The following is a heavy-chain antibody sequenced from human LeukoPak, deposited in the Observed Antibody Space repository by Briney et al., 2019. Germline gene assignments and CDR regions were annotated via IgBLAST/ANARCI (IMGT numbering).Heavy chain of an antibody. Sequence: PGGYLRLSCAASGFTFRSYDMRWGGQARGKGVEGGSAVSGSGGRRDYEESVKGRFTISRDNSKITLYLQMNSLSAEDTAVYYCAKAKVQYYDLFDIWGRGTMVTVSS. V-gene: IGHV3-23*01. D-gene: IGHD3-22*01. CDR1: GFTFRSYD. J-gene: IGHJ3*02. CDR2: VSGSGGRR. CDR3: AKAKVQYYDLFDI.